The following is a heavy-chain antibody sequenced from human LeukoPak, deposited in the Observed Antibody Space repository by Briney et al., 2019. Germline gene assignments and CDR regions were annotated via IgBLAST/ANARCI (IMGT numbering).Heavy chain of an antibody. CDR2: ISYDGSSK. D-gene: IGHD5-18*01. J-gene: IGHJ6*02. Sequence: GGSLRLSCAASGFTFSSYAMHWVRQAPGKGLEWVAVISYDGSSKYYADSVKGRFTISRDNSKNTLYLQMNSLRAEDTAVYYCARCGGYSYGYYYYYGMDVWGQGTTVTVSS. CDR1: GFTFSSYA. CDR3: ARCGGYSYGYYYYYGMDV. V-gene: IGHV3-30*04.